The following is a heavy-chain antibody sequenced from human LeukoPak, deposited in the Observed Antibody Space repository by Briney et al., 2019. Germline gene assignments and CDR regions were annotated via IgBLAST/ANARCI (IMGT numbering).Heavy chain of an antibody. J-gene: IGHJ4*02. CDR2: INTNTGNP. CDR3: ARGYYSSDWSFES. D-gene: IGHD6-19*01. Sequence: ASVKVSCTASGYTFISYGLNWVRQAPGQGLEWMGWINTNTGNPTYAQGFTGRFVFSLDTSVSTAYLQISSLKAEDTAVYYCARGYYSSDWSFESWGQGTLVTVSS. CDR1: GYTFISYG. V-gene: IGHV7-4-1*02.